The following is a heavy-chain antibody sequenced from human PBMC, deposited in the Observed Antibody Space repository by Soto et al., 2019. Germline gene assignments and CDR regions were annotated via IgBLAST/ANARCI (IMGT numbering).Heavy chain of an antibody. CDR1: GFTFSSYS. V-gene: IGHV3-21*04. D-gene: IGHD6-13*01. CDR3: AKCPGYSSNYYPSPPLT. J-gene: IGHJ5*02. CDR2: ISSSSSYI. Sequence: EVQLVESGGGLVKPGGSLRLSCAASGFTFSSYSMNWVRQAPGKGLEWVSSISSSSSYIYYADSVKGRFTISRDNAKNSLYLQMNSMRAEDTAVYYCAKCPGYSSNYYPSPPLTWGQGTLVTVSS.